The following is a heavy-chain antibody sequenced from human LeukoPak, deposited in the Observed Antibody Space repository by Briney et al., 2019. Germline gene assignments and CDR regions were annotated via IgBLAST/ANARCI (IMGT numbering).Heavy chain of an antibody. CDR3: ANAPRSSSWYGGFS. CDR2: ISYDGSNK. D-gene: IGHD6-13*01. J-gene: IGHJ4*02. CDR1: GFTFSSYG. V-gene: IGHV3-30*18. Sequence: GGSLRLSCAASGFTFSSYGMHWVRQAPGKGLEWVAVISYDGSNKYYADSVKGRFTISRDNSKNTLYLQMNSLRAEDMAVYYCANAPRSSSWYGGFSWGQGTLVTVSS.